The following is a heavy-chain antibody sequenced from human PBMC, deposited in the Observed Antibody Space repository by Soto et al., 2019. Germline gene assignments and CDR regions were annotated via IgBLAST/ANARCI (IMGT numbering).Heavy chain of an antibody. V-gene: IGHV3-73*01. D-gene: IGHD6-13*01. J-gene: IGHJ6*02. Sequence: GGSLRLSCAASGFTFSGSAMHWVRQASGKGLEWVGRIRSKANSYATAYAASVKGRFTISRDDSKNTAYLQMNSLKTEDTAVYYCTRHLPIAAAGTFNYYYYGMDVWGQGTTVTVSS. CDR2: IRSKANSYAT. CDR3: TRHLPIAAAGTFNYYYYGMDV. CDR1: GFTFSGSA.